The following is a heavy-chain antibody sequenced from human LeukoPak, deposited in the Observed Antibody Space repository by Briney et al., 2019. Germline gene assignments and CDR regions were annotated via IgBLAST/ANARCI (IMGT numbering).Heavy chain of an antibody. CDR3: ARDRSPDFWSGDYRDAFDI. CDR1: GYTFSSYG. Sequence: ASVKVSCKASGYTFSSYGISWVRQAPGQGLGWMGWISGYNGNTNSAQKLQGRVSMTTDTSTSTAYVELRSLRSDDTAVYYCARDRSPDFWSGDYRDAFDIWGQGTMVTVSS. CDR2: ISGYNGNT. D-gene: IGHD3-3*01. V-gene: IGHV1-18*01. J-gene: IGHJ3*02.